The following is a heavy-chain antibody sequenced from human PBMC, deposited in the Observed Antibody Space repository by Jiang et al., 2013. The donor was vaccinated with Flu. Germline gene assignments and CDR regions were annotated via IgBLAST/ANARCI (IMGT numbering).Heavy chain of an antibody. J-gene: IGHJ5*02. D-gene: IGHD6-13*01. CDR2: IYYSGST. CDR1: GGSISSSSYY. Sequence: GPGLVKPSETLSLTCTVSGGSISSSSYYWGWIRQPPGKGLEWIGSIYYSGSTYYNPSLKSRVTISVDTSKNQFSLKLSSVTAADTAVYYCARQEGRGIAAAGHNWFDPWGQGTLVTVSS. CDR3: ARQEGRGIAAAGHNWFDP. V-gene: IGHV4-39*01.